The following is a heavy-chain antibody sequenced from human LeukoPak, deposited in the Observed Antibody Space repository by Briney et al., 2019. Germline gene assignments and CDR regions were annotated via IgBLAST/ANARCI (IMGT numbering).Heavy chain of an antibody. CDR2: FDPEDGET. CDR1: GYVISELA. D-gene: IGHD5-24*01. J-gene: IGHJ4*02. V-gene: IGHV1-24*01. CDR3: TTLHEMATTEFDD. Sequence: ASVKVSCKVSGYVISELAMHWVRQVRGKGLEWMGGFDPEDGETMYAQQFQGRFTMTEDTSTDTAYMELSSLTFEDTAVYYCTTLHEMATTEFDDWGQGTLVTISS.